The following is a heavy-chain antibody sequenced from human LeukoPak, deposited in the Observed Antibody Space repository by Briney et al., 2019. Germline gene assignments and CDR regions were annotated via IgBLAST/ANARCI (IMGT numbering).Heavy chain of an antibody. D-gene: IGHD6-13*01. CDR1: GFTFDDYG. J-gene: IGHJ6*03. CDR3: AREGSSSWYGDYYYYYMDV. CDR2: INWNGGST. V-gene: IGHV3-20*04. Sequence: GGSLRLSCAASGFTFDDYGMSWVRHAPGKGLEWVSGINWNGGSTGYADSVKGRFTISRDNAKNSLYLQMNSLRAEDTALYYCAREGSSSWYGDYYYYYMDVWGKGTTVTVSS.